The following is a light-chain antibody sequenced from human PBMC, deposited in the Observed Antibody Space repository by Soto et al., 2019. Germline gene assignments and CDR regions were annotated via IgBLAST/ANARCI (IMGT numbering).Light chain of an antibody. Sequence: QSVLTQPPSVSEAPGQRVTISCTGSSSNIGAIYDVHWYQQLPGTAPKLLIYGNSNRPSGVPDRFSGSKSGTSASLAITGLQAEDEADYYCQSYDSSLSGWVFGGGTKLTVL. CDR1: SSNIGAIYD. CDR3: QSYDSSLSGWV. J-gene: IGLJ3*02. V-gene: IGLV1-40*01. CDR2: GNS.